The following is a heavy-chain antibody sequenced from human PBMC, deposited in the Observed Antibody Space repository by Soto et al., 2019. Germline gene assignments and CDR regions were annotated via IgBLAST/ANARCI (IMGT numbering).Heavy chain of an antibody. Sequence: ASVKVSCKASGYTFTSYDINWVRQATGQGLEWMGWMNPNSGNTGYAQKFQGRVTMTRNTSISTAYMELRSLRSDDTAVYYCARACSYSSGWYPYYYYYMDVWGKGTTVTVSS. V-gene: IGHV1-8*01. D-gene: IGHD6-19*01. J-gene: IGHJ6*03. CDR3: ARACSYSSGWYPYYYYYMDV. CDR1: GYTFTSYD. CDR2: MNPNSGNT.